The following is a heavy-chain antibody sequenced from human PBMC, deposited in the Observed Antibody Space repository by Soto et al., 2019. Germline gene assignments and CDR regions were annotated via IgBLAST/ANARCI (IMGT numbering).Heavy chain of an antibody. V-gene: IGHV4-31*03. J-gene: IGHJ6*02. CDR3: ARVVVATTRAYYCYGMDV. Sequence: PSETLSLTCTVSGGSISSGGYYWSWIRQHPGKGLEWIGYIYYSGSAYYNLSLKSRVTISVDTSKNQFSLKLSSVTAADTAVYYCARVVVATTRAYYCYGMDVWGQGTTVTVSS. D-gene: IGHD5-12*01. CDR1: GGSISSGGYY. CDR2: IYYSGSA.